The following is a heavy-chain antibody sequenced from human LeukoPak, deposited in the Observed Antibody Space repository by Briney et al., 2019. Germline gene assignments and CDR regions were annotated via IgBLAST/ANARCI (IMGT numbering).Heavy chain of an antibody. CDR3: ARAYIVGATRDAFDI. V-gene: IGHV1-18*01. J-gene: IGHJ3*02. D-gene: IGHD1-26*01. Sequence: ASVKVSCKASGYTFTSYGISWARQAPGQGLEWMGWISAYNGNTNYAQKLQGRVTMTTDTSTSTAYMELRSLRSDDTAVYYCARAYIVGATRDAFDIWGQGTMVTVSS. CDR2: ISAYNGNT. CDR1: GYTFTSYG.